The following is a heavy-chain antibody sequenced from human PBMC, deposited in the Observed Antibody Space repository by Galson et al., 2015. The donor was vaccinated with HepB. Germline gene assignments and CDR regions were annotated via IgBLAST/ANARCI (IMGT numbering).Heavy chain of an antibody. CDR2: ISGIGGST. Sequence: SLRLSCAASGFKFDNYAMSWVRQAPGKGLEWVSSISGIGGSTYQTDSVKGRFTISRDNSRNTLYLQMNGLRVDDTAVYYCVRGWGAYGEAYWGQGTLVTVSS. CDR1: GFKFDNYA. V-gene: IGHV3-23*01. D-gene: IGHD3-10*01. J-gene: IGHJ4*02. CDR3: VRGWGAYGEAY.